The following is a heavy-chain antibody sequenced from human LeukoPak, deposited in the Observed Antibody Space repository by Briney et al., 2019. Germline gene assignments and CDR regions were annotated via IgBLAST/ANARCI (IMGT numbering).Heavy chain of an antibody. J-gene: IGHJ5*02. CDR2: IFYSGST. CDR3: ARDHLAAAGNNFDP. CDR1: SGSISTSDYY. Sequence: PSETLSLTCTVSSGSISTSDYYWGWVRQPPGKALEWIGNIFYSGSTYYSPSLKSRVTISVDKSKNQFSLKLSSVTAADTAVYYCARDHLAAAGNNFDPWGQGTLVTVSS. V-gene: IGHV4-39*07. D-gene: IGHD6-13*01.